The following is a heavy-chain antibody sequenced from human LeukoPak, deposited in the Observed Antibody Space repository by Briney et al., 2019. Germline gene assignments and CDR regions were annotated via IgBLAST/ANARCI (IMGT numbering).Heavy chain of an antibody. Sequence: GGSLRLSCAASEFTFKNYSMNWVRQAPGKGLEWVSYISSSSSTIYYADSVKGRFTISRDNAENTLYLQMNSLRAEDTAVYYCAKRDYYDFDYWGQGTLVTVSS. V-gene: IGHV3-48*01. CDR1: EFTFKNYS. J-gene: IGHJ4*02. D-gene: IGHD3-10*01. CDR3: AKRDYYDFDY. CDR2: ISSSSSTI.